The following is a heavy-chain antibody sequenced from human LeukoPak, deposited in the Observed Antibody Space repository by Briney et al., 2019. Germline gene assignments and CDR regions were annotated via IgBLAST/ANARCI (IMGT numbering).Heavy chain of an antibody. Sequence: SETLSLTCTVSGGSISSYYWSWLRQPPGKGLEWIGYIYYSGSTNYNPSLKSRVTISVDTSKNQFSLKLSSVTAADTAVYYCARDYMGQLGGWFYWFDPWGQGTLVTVSS. CDR2: IYYSGST. CDR3: ARDYMGQLGGWFYWFDP. D-gene: IGHD6-6*01. J-gene: IGHJ5*02. CDR1: GGSISSYY. V-gene: IGHV4-59*01.